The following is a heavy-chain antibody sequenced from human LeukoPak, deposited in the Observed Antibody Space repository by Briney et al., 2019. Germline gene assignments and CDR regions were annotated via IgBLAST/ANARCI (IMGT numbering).Heavy chain of an antibody. V-gene: IGHV3-53*01. D-gene: IGHD6-19*01. CDR3: ARDLGTGYSSGWYNYYYYVDV. Sequence: GGSLRLSCAASGFTVSSNYMSWVRQAPGKGLEWVSVIYSGGSTYYADSVKGRFTISRDNSKNTLYLQMNSLRAEDTAVYYCARDLGTGYSSGWYNYYYYVDVWGKGTTVTVSS. J-gene: IGHJ6*03. CDR2: IYSGGST. CDR1: GFTVSSNY.